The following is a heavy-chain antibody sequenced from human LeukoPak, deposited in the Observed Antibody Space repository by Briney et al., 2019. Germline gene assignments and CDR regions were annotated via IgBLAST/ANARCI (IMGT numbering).Heavy chain of an antibody. CDR3: AKDQIRSVLMAAAIRSAPDL. CDR1: GFTFSSYG. J-gene: IGHJ4*02. V-gene: IGHV3-23*01. D-gene: IGHD2-2*01. CDR2: ISGSGGST. Sequence: SGGSLRLSCAASGFTFSSYGMSWVRQAPGKGLEWVSAISGSGGSTYYADSVKGRFTISRDNSKNTLYLQMNSLRAEDTAVYYCAKDQIRSVLMAAAIRSAPDLWGQGTLVTVSS.